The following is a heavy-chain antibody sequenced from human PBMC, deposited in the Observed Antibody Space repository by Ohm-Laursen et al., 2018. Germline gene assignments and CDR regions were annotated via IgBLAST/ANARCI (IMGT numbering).Heavy chain of an antibody. V-gene: IGHV3-21*01. CDR3: ASRAYDSSGVDY. CDR2: ISSSSSYI. CDR1: GFTFSSYS. J-gene: IGHJ4*02. Sequence: SLRLSCSASGFTFSSYSMNWVRQAPGKGLEWVSSISSSSSYIYYADSVKGRFTISRDNAKNSLYLQMNSLRAEDKAVYYCASRAYDSSGVDYWGQGILVTVSS. D-gene: IGHD3-22*01.